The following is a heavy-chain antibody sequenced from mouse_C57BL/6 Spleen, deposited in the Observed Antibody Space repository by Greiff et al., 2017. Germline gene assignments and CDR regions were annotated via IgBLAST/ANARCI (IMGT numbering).Heavy chain of an antibody. J-gene: IGHJ4*01. Sequence: QVQLQQSGAELVKPGASVKLSCKASGYTFTSYWMHWVKQRPGQGLEWIGMIHPNSGSTNYNEKFKSKATLTVDKSSSTAYMQLSSLTSEDSAVYYCARGELGHADYAMDYWGQGTSVTVSS. V-gene: IGHV1-64*01. CDR3: ARGELGHADYAMDY. CDR1: GYTFTSYW. CDR2: IHPNSGST. D-gene: IGHD4-1*01.